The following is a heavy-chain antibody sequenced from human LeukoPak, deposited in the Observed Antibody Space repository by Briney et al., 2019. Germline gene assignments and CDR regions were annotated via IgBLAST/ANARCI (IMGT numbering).Heavy chain of an antibody. CDR1: GYTFTSYD. V-gene: IGHV1-8*01. J-gene: IGHJ4*02. CDR2: MSPNSGNT. CDR3: ARIHKEYYYDSSGYSFDY. Sequence: ASVKVSCKASGYTFTSYDINWVRQAPGQGLEWTGWMSPNSGNTAYAQKFQGRVTMTRNTSISTAYMELSSLRSEDTAVYYCARIHKEYYYDSSGYSFDYWGQGTLVTVSS. D-gene: IGHD3-22*01.